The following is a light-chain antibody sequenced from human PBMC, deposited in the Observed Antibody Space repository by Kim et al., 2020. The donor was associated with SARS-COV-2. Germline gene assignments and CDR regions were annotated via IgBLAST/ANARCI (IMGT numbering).Light chain of an antibody. CDR3: NSRDSSGNHVV. V-gene: IGLV3-19*01. CDR1: SLRSYY. Sequence: SSELTQDPAVSVALGQTVRITCQGDSLRSYYASWYQQKPGQAPVLVIYGKNNRPSGIPHRFSGSSSGNTASLTITGAQAEDEADYYCNSRDSSGNHVVFGGGTQLTVL. J-gene: IGLJ2*01. CDR2: GKN.